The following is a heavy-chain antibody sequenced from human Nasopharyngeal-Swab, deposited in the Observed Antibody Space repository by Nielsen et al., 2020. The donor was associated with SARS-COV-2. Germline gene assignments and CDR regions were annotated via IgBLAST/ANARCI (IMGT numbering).Heavy chain of an antibody. CDR2: IYYSGII. CDR1: GGSISSSSNY. J-gene: IGHJ6*04. CDR3: ARHFRGGDV. V-gene: IGHV4-39*01. Sequence: SETLSLTCTVSGGSISSSSNYWGWIRQPPGKGLEWIGSIYYSGIIYYNPSLKSRVTISVDTSKNQFSLRLSSVTAADTAVYYCARHFRGGDVWGNGTTVTVSS. D-gene: IGHD3-10*01.